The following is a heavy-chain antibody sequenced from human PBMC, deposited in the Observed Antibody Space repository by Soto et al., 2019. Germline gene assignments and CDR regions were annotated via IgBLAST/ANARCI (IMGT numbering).Heavy chain of an antibody. V-gene: IGHV4-39*02. CDR2: IYYSGST. CDR1: GGSISSSSYY. J-gene: IGHJ6*03. Sequence: QLQLQESGPGLVKPSETLSLTCTVSGGSISSSSYYWGWIRQPPGKGLEWIGSIYYSGSTYYNPSLKSRVTISVDTSKTQFSLKLSSVTAADTAVYYCAREYSSSSGWYYYYMDVWGKGTTVTVSS. CDR3: AREYSSSSGWYYYYMDV. D-gene: IGHD6-6*01.